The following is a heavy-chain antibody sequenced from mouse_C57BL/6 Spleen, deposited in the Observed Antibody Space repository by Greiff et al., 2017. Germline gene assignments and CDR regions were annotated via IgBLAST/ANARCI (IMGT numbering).Heavy chain of an antibody. CDR1: GYTFTSYW. D-gene: IGHD3-2*02. J-gene: IGHJ4*01. CDR3: ARGSSGYVLMDY. V-gene: IGHV1-55*01. CDR2: IYPGSGST. Sequence: QVQLQQPGAELVKPGASVKMSCKASGYTFTSYWITWVKQRPGQGLEWIGDIYPGSGSTNYNEKFKSKATLTVDTSSSTAYMQLSSLTSEASAVYYCARGSSGYVLMDYWGQGTSVTVSS.